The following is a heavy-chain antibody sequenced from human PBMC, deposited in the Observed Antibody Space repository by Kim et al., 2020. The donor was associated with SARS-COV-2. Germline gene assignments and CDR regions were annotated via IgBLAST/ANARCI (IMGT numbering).Heavy chain of an antibody. D-gene: IGHD3-10*01. Sequence: SETLSLTCAVYGGSFSGYYWSWIRQPPGKGLEWIGEINHSGSTNYNPSLKSRVTISVDTSKNQFSLKLSSVTAADTAVYYCARRGSGSYYASRTHYYYG. V-gene: IGHV4-34*01. CDR1: GGSFSGYY. CDR3: ARRGSGSYYASRTHYYYG. J-gene: IGHJ6*01. CDR2: INHSGST.